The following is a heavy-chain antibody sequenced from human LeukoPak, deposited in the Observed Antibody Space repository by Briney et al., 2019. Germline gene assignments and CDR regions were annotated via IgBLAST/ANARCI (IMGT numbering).Heavy chain of an antibody. CDR2: ISPYDGDT. V-gene: IGHV1-18*01. J-gene: IGHJ5*02. Sequence: GPSVTVSCKASGYTFAIYGICWVRQAPGQGLEWMGWISPYDGDTNYAQNVEGRVTMTTETTTSTAYMELRSLRSDDTVIYYCARDYCTRGGDCYKEDLFDPWGQGTLVTVSS. D-gene: IGHD2-21*02. CDR3: ARDYCTRGGDCYKEDLFDP. CDR1: GYTFAIYG.